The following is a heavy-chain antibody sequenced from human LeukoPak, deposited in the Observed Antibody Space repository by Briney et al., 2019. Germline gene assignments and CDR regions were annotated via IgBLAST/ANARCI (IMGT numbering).Heavy chain of an antibody. Sequence: GSLRLSCAASGFTFSSYSMNWVRQAPGKGLEWVSSISSSSSYIYYADSVKGRFTISRDNAKNSLYLQMNSLRAEDTAVYYCARHDSSGYYVSATFDYWGQGTLVTVSS. D-gene: IGHD3-22*01. CDR3: ARHDSSGYYVSATFDY. J-gene: IGHJ4*02. CDR1: GFTFSSYS. V-gene: IGHV3-21*01. CDR2: ISSSSSYI.